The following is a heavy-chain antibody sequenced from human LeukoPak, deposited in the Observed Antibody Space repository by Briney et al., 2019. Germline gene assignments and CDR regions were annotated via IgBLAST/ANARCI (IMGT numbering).Heavy chain of an antibody. D-gene: IGHD3-10*01. CDR1: GFTFSSYA. CDR3: AKAPSAMVRGSISDY. CDR2: INVSGGRT. J-gene: IGHJ4*02. Sequence: GGSLRLSCAASGFTFSSYAMSWVRQAPGKGLEWVSAINVSGGRTYYADSVKGRFTISRDNSKNTLYLQMNSLRAEDTAVYYCAKAPSAMVRGSISDYWGQGTLVTVSS. V-gene: IGHV3-23*01.